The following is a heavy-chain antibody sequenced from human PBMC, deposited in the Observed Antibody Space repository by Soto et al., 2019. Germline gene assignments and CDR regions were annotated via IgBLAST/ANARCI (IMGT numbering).Heavy chain of an antibody. D-gene: IGHD1-1*01. CDR1: GFTFSTYG. J-gene: IGHJ4*02. CDR2: ISYDGVNK. CDR3: AKSVYNWNDGFFDY. V-gene: IGHV3-30*18. Sequence: QVQLVESGGGVVQTGRSLRLSCAASGFTFSTYGMHWVRQAPGKGLEWVAVISYDGVNKYYADSVKGRFTISRDNSKNTLYLQMNSLRAADTAVYFCAKSVYNWNDGFFDYWGQGTLVTVSS.